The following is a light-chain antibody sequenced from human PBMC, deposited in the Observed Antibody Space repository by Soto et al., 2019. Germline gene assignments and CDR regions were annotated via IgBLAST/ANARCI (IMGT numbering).Light chain of an antibody. Sequence: DIQMTQSPSSLSASVGDRLTITCRASQTISNFLNWYQQKPGSAPKLLIYGASNLQSGVPSRFSGSGSGTDFTLTISSLQPEDFATYYCQHSYNTPRTFGQGTKVEL. J-gene: IGKJ1*01. CDR1: QTISNF. V-gene: IGKV1-39*01. CDR2: GAS. CDR3: QHSYNTPRT.